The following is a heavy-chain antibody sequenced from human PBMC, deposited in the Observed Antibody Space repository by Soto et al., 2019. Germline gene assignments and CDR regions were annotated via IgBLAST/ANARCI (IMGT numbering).Heavy chain of an antibody. CDR3: GRGAITFRGVIANYGMDV. Sequence: QVQLVQSGAEVKKPGSSVKVSCTASGGTFISYAFSWVRQAPGQGLEWMGGIIPIFGTPNYAQKFQGRVTITADKSTSTAYMDLGSLRAEDAAVYYGGRGAITFRGVIANYGMDVLGQRTTV. CDR1: GGTFISYA. CDR2: IIPIFGTP. V-gene: IGHV1-69*06. D-gene: IGHD3-16*02. J-gene: IGHJ6*02.